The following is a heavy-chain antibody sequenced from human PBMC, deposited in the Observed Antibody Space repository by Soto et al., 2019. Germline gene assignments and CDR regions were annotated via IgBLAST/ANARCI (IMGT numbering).Heavy chain of an antibody. CDR1: GFTFSSYG. CDR3: ARDQPSNWYDFWSGHGMDV. CDR2: IWYDGSNK. V-gene: IGHV3-33*01. Sequence: GGSLRLSCAASGFTFSSYGMHWVRQAPGKGLEWVAVIWYDGSNKYYADSVKGRFTISRDNSKNTLYLQMNSLRAEDTAVYYCARDQPSNWYDFWSGHGMDVWGQGTTVTVSS. J-gene: IGHJ6*02. D-gene: IGHD3-3*01.